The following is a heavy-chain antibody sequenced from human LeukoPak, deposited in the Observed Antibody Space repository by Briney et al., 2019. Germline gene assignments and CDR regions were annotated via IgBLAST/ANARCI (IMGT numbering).Heavy chain of an antibody. CDR2: IKQDGSEK. CDR1: GFTFSNYW. V-gene: IGHV3-7*04. D-gene: IGHD1-26*01. CDR3: ARGSGSYYPQRGVVDY. J-gene: IGHJ4*02. Sequence: PGGSLRLSCVASGFTFSNYWMSWVRQAPGKGLDWVANIKQDGSEKYYVDSVKGRFTISRDNAKNSLYLQMNSLRAEDTAVYYCARGSGSYYPQRGVVDYWGQGTLVTVSS.